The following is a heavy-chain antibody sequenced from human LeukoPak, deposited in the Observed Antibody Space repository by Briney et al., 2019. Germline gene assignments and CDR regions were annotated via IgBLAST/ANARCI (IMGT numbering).Heavy chain of an antibody. Sequence: GASVKVSCKASGYTFTSYDINWVRQATGQGLEWMGWMNTNSGNTGYAQKFQGRVTMTSNTSISTAYMELSSLRSEDTAVYYCARARNDDWLLGAFDIWGQGTMVTVSS. D-gene: IGHD3-9*01. V-gene: IGHV1-8*01. J-gene: IGHJ3*02. CDR1: GYTFTSYD. CDR2: MNTNSGNT. CDR3: ARARNDDWLLGAFDI.